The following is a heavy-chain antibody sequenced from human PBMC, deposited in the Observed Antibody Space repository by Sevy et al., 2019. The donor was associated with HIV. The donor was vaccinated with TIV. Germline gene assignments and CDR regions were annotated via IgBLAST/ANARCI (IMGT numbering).Heavy chain of an antibody. J-gene: IGHJ6*02. CDR3: AGERTYYYDSSGSDYGYYGMDV. CDR2: ISYHGSIK. Sequence: GESLKISCAASGFTFSTYAMHWVRQAPGKGLEWVAVISYHGSIKYSADSVKGRFTISRDNSKNTLYLQMNSLRPEDTAVYYCAGERTYYYDSSGSDYGYYGMDVWGQGATVTVSS. D-gene: IGHD3-22*01. V-gene: IGHV3-30*04. CDR1: GFTFSTYA.